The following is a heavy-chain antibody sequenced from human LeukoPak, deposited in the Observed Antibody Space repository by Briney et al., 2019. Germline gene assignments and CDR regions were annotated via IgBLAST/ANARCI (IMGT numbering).Heavy chain of an antibody. CDR2: ISYDGSNK. CDR3: ANSRLRYYGMDI. CDR1: GFTFSSYG. V-gene: IGHV3-30*18. J-gene: IGHJ6*01. D-gene: IGHD5-12*01. Sequence: GGSLRLSCAASGFTFSSYGMRWLRQAPGKGLEWVAVISYDGSNKYYADSVKGRFTISRDNSKNTLSLQMNSLRAEDTAVCYCANSRLRYYGMDIWGQGTTVTVSS.